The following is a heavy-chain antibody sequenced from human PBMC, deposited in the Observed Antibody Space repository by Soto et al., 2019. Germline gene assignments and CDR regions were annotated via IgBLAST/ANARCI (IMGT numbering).Heavy chain of an antibody. CDR2: IYYSGST. V-gene: IGHV4-39*01. CDR3: ARHVPGEYCSSTSCYLFDIYLNWFDP. J-gene: IGHJ5*02. D-gene: IGHD2-2*01. Sequence: QLQLQESGPGLVKPSETLSLTCTVSGGSISSSSYYWGWIRQPPGKGLEWIGSIYYSGSTYYNPSLKSRVTISVDTSKNQFSLKLSSVTAADTAVYYCARHVPGEYCSSTSCYLFDIYLNWFDPWGQGTLVTVSS. CDR1: GGSISSSSYY.